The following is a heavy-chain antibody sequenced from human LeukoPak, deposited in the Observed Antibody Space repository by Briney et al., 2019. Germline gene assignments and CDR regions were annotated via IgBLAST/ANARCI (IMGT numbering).Heavy chain of an antibody. Sequence: GGSLRLSRVASGFMFSHYGMHWVRQAPGKGLEWVAVIWNDGSNKYYADSVKGRFTISRDNSKNTVYLQMNSLRAEDTSVYYCAKGAQRGSDYSNSLENWGQGTLVTVS. V-gene: IGHV3-33*06. D-gene: IGHD4-11*01. CDR2: IWNDGSNK. J-gene: IGHJ4*02. CDR3: AKGAQRGSDYSNSLEN. CDR1: GFMFSHYG.